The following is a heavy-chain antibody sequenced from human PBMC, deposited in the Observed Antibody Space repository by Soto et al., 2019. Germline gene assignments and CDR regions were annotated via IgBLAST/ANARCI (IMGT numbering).Heavy chain of an antibody. CDR1: GFTVSSNY. Sequence: SLRLSCAASGFTVSSNYMSWVRQAPGKGLEWVSVIYSGGSTYYADSVKGRFTISRDNSKNTLYLQMNSLRAEDTAVYYCARGHYYDSSGYYPGYFAYWVQGTLVTVSS. V-gene: IGHV3-66*01. D-gene: IGHD3-22*01. CDR2: IYSGGST. J-gene: IGHJ4*02. CDR3: ARGHYYDSSGYYPGYFAY.